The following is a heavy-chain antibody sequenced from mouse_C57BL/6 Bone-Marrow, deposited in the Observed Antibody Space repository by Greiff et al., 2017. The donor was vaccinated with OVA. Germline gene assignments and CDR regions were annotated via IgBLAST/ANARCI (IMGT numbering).Heavy chain of an antibody. V-gene: IGHV1-64*01. CDR3: ARWLLSWFAY. CDR1: GYTFTSYW. Sequence: LQQPGAELVKPGASVKLSCKASGYTFTSYWMHWVKQRPGQGLEWIGMIHPNSGSTNYNEKFKSKATLTVDKSSSTAYMQLSSLTSEDSAVYYCARWLLSWFAYWGQGTLVTVSA. CDR2: IHPNSGST. D-gene: IGHD2-3*01. J-gene: IGHJ3*01.